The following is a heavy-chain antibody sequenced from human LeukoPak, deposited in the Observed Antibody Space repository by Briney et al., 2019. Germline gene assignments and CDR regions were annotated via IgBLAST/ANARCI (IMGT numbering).Heavy chain of an antibody. CDR1: GYTFTSYD. J-gene: IGHJ6*03. D-gene: IGHD2-2*01. CDR3: ARDLSAGLVPAAEPPADYYYYYMDV. CDR2: MNPNSGNT. V-gene: IGHV1-8*03. Sequence: GASVKVSCKASGYTFTSYDINWVRQATGQGLEWMGWMNPNSGNTGYAQKFQGRVTITRNTSISTAYMELSSLRSEDTAVYYCARDLSAGLVPAAEPPADYYYYYMDVWGKGTTVTVSS.